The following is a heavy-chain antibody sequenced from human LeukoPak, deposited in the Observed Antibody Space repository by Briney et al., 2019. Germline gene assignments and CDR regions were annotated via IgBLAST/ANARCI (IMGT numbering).Heavy chain of an antibody. V-gene: IGHV3-64D*09. J-gene: IGHJ6*02. Sequence: GSLRLSCSASGFTFSSYAMHWVRQAPGMGLEYVSAISSNGGSTYYADSVKGRFTISRDNSKNTLYLQMSSLRAEDTAVYYCVTTTRYCSGGSCYSYYYYGMDVWGQGTTVTVSS. CDR1: GFTFSSYA. CDR3: VTTTRYCSGGSCYSYYYYGMDV. CDR2: ISSNGGST. D-gene: IGHD2-15*01.